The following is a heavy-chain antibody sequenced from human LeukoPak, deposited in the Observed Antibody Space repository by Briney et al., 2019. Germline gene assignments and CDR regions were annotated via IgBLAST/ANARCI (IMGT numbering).Heavy chain of an antibody. V-gene: IGHV3-53*01. CDR2: ISSGDST. CDR3: GRDLIGTAASWDS. J-gene: IGHJ4*02. Sequence: GGSLRLSCAASGFTVNNKYMNWVRQAPGKGLEWVSVISSGDSTYFADSVKGRFTISRDNSKNTLYLQMNSLRVEDTAVYYCGRDLIGTAASWDSWGQGTLVTVSS. D-gene: IGHD6-25*01. CDR1: GFTVNNKY.